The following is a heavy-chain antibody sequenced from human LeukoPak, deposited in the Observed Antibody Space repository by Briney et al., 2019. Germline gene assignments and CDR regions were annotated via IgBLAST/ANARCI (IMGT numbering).Heavy chain of an antibody. J-gene: IGHJ4*02. CDR2: INPNSGGT. D-gene: IGHD4-11*01. Sequence: GASVKVSCKASGYTFTGYYMHWVRQAPGQGLEWMGWINPNSGGTNYAQKFQGRVTMTRDTSISTAYMELSRLRSDDTAVYYCARGLKYSNPLGGLDYWGQGTLVTVSS. V-gene: IGHV1-2*02. CDR1: GYTFTGYY. CDR3: ARGLKYSNPLGGLDY.